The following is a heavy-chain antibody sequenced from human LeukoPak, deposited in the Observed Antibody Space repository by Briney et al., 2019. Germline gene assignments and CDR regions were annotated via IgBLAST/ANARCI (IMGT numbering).Heavy chain of an antibody. CDR2: IYTSGST. D-gene: IGHD3-22*01. CDR1: GDSISSGSYY. J-gene: IGHJ4*02. Sequence: SETLSLTCTVSGDSISSGSYYWSWIRQPAGKGLEGIGRIYTSGSTNYNPSLKSRVTISVDTSKNQFSLKLSSVTAADTAVYYCAREEYYSDNSGYYPDFWGQGTLVTVSS. V-gene: IGHV4-61*02. CDR3: AREEYYSDNSGYYPDF.